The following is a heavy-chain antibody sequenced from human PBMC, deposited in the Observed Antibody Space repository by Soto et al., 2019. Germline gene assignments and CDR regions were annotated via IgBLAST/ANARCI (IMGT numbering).Heavy chain of an antibody. Sequence: EVQLVESGGGLVQPGGSLRLSCAASGFIFSTYWMHWVRQAPGKGLVWVARIKSDGSSTTYADSVKGRFAISRDNAKNTLYLQMNSLRGEDTAVYYCAKDRGPVSGYYLPLFDSWGQGTLVTVSS. D-gene: IGHD3-22*01. V-gene: IGHV3-74*03. CDR3: AKDRGPVSGYYLPLFDS. CDR1: GFIFSTYW. CDR2: IKSDGSST. J-gene: IGHJ4*02.